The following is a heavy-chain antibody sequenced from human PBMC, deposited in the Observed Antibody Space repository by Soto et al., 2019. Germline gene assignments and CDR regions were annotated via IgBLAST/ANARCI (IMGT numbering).Heavy chain of an antibody. D-gene: IGHD5-12*01. CDR1: GDSVSSSSYY. Sequence: QVQLQESGPGLVKPSETLSLTCAVSGDSVSSSSYYWGWIRQTPGKKMEWIGYVYYSGRTNYNPSLRSRVDVAMDTYKNHFSLRLDSETAADAAVYYCVRHVAGAASFFDSWGQGTLVSVSS. CDR3: VRHVAGAASFFDS. J-gene: IGHJ4*02. V-gene: IGHV4-61*03. CDR2: VYYSGRT.